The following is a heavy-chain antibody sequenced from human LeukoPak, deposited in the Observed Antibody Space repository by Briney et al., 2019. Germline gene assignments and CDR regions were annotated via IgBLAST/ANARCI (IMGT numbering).Heavy chain of an antibody. V-gene: IGHV4-59*01. CDR2: IYYSGST. J-gene: IGHJ3*02. D-gene: IGHD3-10*01. Sequence: PSETLSLTCTVSGGSISNYYWSWIQQPPGKGLEWIGYIYYSGSTNYNPSLKSRVTISVDTSKNQFSLKLSSVTAADTAVYYCARVFGGPFYYGSGPGAFDIWGQGTMVTVSS. CDR3: ARVFGGPFYYGSGPGAFDI. CDR1: GGSISNYY.